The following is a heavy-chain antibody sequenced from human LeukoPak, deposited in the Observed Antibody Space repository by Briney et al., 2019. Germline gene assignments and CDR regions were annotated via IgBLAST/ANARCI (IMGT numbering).Heavy chain of an antibody. CDR1: GASISSYY. CDR3: AREPGNYDFWSGYYSHYYYYMDV. Sequence: PSETLSLTCTVSGASISSYYWSWIRQPPGKGLEWIGYIYYTGSTNYNPSLKGRVTMSVDTSKNQFSLKLSSVTAADTAVYYCAREPGNYDFWSGYYSHYYYYMDVWGKGTTVTVSS. V-gene: IGHV4-59*12. J-gene: IGHJ6*03. CDR2: IYYTGST. D-gene: IGHD3-3*01.